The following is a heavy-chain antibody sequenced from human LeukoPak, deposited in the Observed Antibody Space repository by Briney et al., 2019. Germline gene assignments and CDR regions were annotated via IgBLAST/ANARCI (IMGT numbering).Heavy chain of an antibody. V-gene: IGHV1-18*01. CDR3: ARPLMRDTSSGLDFDS. Sequence: GASVKVSCKASGYTFTTYGISWVRQAPGQGLEWMGWISTNNGNRNYARELRGRVTMTTDTSTSTAYMELRSLRSDDTAVYYCARPLMRDTSSGLDFDSWGQGTLVTVSS. D-gene: IGHD3-10*01. J-gene: IGHJ4*02. CDR1: GYTFTTYG. CDR2: ISTNNGNR.